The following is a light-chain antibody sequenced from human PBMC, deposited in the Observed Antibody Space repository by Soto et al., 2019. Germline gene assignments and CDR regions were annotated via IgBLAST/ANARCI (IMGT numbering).Light chain of an antibody. CDR1: QDIRND. CDR2: AAS. V-gene: IGKV1-17*01. Sequence: DIQMTQSPSSLSASVGDRVTITRRASQDIRNDLNWYQQKPGKAPKRLIYAASSLQFGVPSTFSGSGSGTEFTLTISSLQPEDFATYYCLQHNSDPYTFGQGTKLEIK. CDR3: LQHNSDPYT. J-gene: IGKJ2*01.